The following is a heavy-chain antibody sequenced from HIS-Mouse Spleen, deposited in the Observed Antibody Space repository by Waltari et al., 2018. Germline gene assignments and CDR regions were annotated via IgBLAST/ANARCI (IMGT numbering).Heavy chain of an antibody. V-gene: IGHV4-39*01. CDR2: IYYSGST. D-gene: IGHD6-13*01. J-gene: IGHJ5*02. Sequence: QLQLQESGPGLVKPSETLSLTCTVSGDSISSSSYYWGWIRQPPGKWLEWIGSIYYSGSTYYKPSLKSRVTISVDTSKNQFSLKLSSVTAADTAVYYCARPGGIAAAAGWFDPWGQGTLVTVSS. CDR3: ARPGGIAAAAGWFDP. CDR1: GDSISSSSYY.